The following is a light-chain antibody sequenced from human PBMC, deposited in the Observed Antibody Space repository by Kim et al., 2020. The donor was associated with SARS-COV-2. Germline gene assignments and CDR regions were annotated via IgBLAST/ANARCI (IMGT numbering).Light chain of an antibody. CDR3: QQFNNLLT. Sequence: AIQLTQSPSSLSASVGDRVTITCRASQGISSALAWYQQKPGKAPKLLIYDASSLESGVPSRFSGSGSGTDFTLTISILQPEDFATYYCQQFNNLLTFGGGTKVEIK. J-gene: IGKJ4*01. CDR1: QGISSA. CDR2: DAS. V-gene: IGKV1D-13*01.